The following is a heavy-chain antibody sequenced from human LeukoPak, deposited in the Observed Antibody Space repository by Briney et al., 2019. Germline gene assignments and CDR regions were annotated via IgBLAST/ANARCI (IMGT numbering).Heavy chain of an antibody. V-gene: IGHV3-48*03. D-gene: IGHD2/OR15-2a*01. J-gene: IGHJ6*04. CDR2: ISSSGSTI. CDR3: ARVWSTFAISGSIGMDV. Sequence: PGGSLRLSCAASGFTFSSYEMNWVRQAPGKGLEWVSYISSSGSTIYYADSVKGRFTISRDNAKNSLYLQMNSLRAEDTAVYYCARVWSTFAISGSIGMDVWGKGTTVTISS. CDR1: GFTFSSYE.